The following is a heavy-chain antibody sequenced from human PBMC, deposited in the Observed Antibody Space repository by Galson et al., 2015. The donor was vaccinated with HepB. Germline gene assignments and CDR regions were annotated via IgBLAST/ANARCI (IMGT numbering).Heavy chain of an antibody. CDR1: GGTFSSYA. J-gene: IGHJ3*02. CDR2: IIPIFGTA. Sequence: QSGEEVKKPGESLKISCKASGGTFSSYAISWVRQAPGQGLEWMGGIIPIFGTANYAQKFQGRVTITADESTITAYMELSSLRSEDTAVYYCASADELGAFDIWGQGTMVTVSS. V-gene: IGHV1-69*01. CDR3: ASADELGAFDI. D-gene: IGHD3-10*01.